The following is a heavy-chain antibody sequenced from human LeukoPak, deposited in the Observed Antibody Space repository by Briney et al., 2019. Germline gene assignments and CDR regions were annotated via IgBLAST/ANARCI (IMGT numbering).Heavy chain of an antibody. CDR3: ARDSPICSGGSCYSGNYFDY. J-gene: IGHJ4*02. D-gene: IGHD2-15*01. V-gene: IGHV4-34*01. CDR2: INHSGST. Sequence: SETLSLTCAVYGGSFSGYYWSWIRQPPGKGLEWIGEINHSGSTNYNPSLKSRVTILVDTSKNQFSLKLSSVTAADTAVYYCARDSPICSGGSCYSGNYFDYWGQGTLVTVSS. CDR1: GGSFSGYY.